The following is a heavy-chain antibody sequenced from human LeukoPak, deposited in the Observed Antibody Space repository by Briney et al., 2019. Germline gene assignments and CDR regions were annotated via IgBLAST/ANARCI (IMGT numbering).Heavy chain of an antibody. CDR2: TYYSGST. Sequence: SETLSLTCTVSGGSISSYHWSWIRQPAGKGLEWIGSTYYSGSTYYNPSLKSRVTISVDTSKNQFSLKLSSVTAADTAVYYCARIRLLYYNDTSGYYFDPWGQGTLVTVSS. J-gene: IGHJ5*02. CDR3: ARIRLLYYNDTSGYYFDP. V-gene: IGHV4-4*07. CDR1: GGSISSYH. D-gene: IGHD3-22*01.